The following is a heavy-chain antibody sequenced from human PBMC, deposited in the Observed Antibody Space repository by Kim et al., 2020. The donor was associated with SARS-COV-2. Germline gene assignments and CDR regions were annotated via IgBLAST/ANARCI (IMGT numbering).Heavy chain of an antibody. CDR3: ARVAPYYYYGMDV. J-gene: IGHJ6*02. V-gene: IGHV3-33*01. Sequence: ADSMKGRFTISRDNSKNTLYLQMNSLRAEDTAVYYCARVAPYYYYGMDVWGQGTTVTVSS.